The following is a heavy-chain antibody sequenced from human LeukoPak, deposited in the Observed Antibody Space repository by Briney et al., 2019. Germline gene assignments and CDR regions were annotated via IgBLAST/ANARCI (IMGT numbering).Heavy chain of an antibody. CDR2: ISGRGFST. D-gene: IGHD5-18*01. CDR1: GFTFSSYA. CDR3: AKAGFGGAQLWGYMDV. Sequence: GGSLRLSCAASGFTFSSYAMSWVRQAPGKGLEWVSSISGRGFSTYYADSVKGRFTISRDNSKNTLYLQMTTLRAEDTALYYCAKAGFGGAQLWGYMDVWGKEATVTISS. V-gene: IGHV3-23*01. J-gene: IGHJ6*03.